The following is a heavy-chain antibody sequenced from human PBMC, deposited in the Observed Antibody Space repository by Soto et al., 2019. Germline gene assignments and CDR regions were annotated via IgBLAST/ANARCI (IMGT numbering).Heavy chain of an antibody. CDR2: IYYSGST. CDR3: ARFPEVVVAAFDY. D-gene: IGHD2-15*01. J-gene: IGHJ4*02. Sequence: SETLSLTCTVSGGSISSGGYYWSWIRQHPGKGLEWIGYIYYSGSTYYNPSLKSRVTISVDTSKNQFSLKLSSVTAADTAVYYCARFPEVVVAAFDYWGQGTLVTVSS. V-gene: IGHV4-31*03. CDR1: GGSISSGGYY.